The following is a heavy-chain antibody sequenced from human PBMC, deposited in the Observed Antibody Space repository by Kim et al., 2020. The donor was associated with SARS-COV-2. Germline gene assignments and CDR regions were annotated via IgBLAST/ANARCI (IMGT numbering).Heavy chain of an antibody. CDR3: ARDPDIVVVPAAIMGMNGGNSNWFDP. CDR1: GYTFTSYG. J-gene: IGHJ5*02. Sequence: ASVKVSCKASGYTFTSYGISWVRQAPGQGLEWMGWISAYNGNTNYAQKLQGRVTMTTDTSTSTAYMELRSLRSDDTAVYYCARDPDIVVVPAAIMGMNGGNSNWFDPWGQGTLVTVSS. D-gene: IGHD2-2*01. V-gene: IGHV1-18*01. CDR2: ISAYNGNT.